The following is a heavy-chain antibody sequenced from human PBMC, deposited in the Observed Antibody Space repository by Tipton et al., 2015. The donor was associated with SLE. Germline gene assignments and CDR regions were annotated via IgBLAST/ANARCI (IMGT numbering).Heavy chain of an antibody. CDR3: APRQVDFDH. CDR1: GGSVSSGSYY. CDR2: IYYSGST. Sequence: TLSLTCTVSGGSVSSGSYYWAWIRQPPGKGPEWIGTIYYSGSTYYYPSLKSRITISVDTSKNQFSLKLTSVTAADSAVYYCAPRQVDFDHWGQGTLVTVSS. V-gene: IGHV4-39*07. D-gene: IGHD2-15*01. J-gene: IGHJ4*02.